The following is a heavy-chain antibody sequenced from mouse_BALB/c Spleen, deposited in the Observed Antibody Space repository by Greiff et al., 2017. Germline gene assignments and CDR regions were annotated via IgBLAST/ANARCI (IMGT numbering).Heavy chain of an antibody. J-gene: IGHJ1*01. D-gene: IGHD1-1*01. Sequence: EVKLVESGGGLVKLGGSLKLSCAASGFTFSSYYMSWVRQTPEKRLELVAAINSNGGSTYYPDTVKGRFTISRDNAKNTLYLQMSSLKSEDTALYYCARGYYYGSSYFPWYFDVWGAGTTVTVSS. CDR3: ARGYYYGSSYFPWYFDV. V-gene: IGHV5-6-2*01. CDR1: GFTFSSYY. CDR2: INSNGGST.